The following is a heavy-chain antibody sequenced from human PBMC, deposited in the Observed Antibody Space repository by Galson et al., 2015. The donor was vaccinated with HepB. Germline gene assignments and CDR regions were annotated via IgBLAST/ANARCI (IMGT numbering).Heavy chain of an antibody. Sequence: SLRLSCAASGFTFSSYGMHWVRQAPGKGLEWVAVIWYDGSNKYYADSVKGRFTISRDNSKNTLYLQMNSLRAEDTAVYYCAREGSEKGSRSSEASFDYWGQGTLVTVSS. J-gene: IGHJ4*02. V-gene: IGHV3-33*08. CDR1: GFTFSSYG. CDR2: IWYDGSNK. CDR3: AREGSEKGSRSSEASFDY. D-gene: IGHD1-26*01.